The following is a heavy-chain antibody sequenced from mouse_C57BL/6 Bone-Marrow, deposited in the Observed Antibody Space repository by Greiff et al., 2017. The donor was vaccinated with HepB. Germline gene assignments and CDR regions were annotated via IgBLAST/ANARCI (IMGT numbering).Heavy chain of an antibody. CDR1: GYTFTSYW. Sequence: QVQLQQPGAELVKPGASVKLSCKASGYTFTSYWLQWVKQRPGQGLEWIGEIDPSDSYTNYNQKFKGKATLTVDPSSSTAYMQLSSLTSEDSAVYYCARCPTLTTVVAGHYFDYWGQGTTLTVSS. V-gene: IGHV1-50*01. D-gene: IGHD1-1*01. J-gene: IGHJ2*01. CDR2: IDPSDSYT. CDR3: ARCPTLTTVVAGHYFDY.